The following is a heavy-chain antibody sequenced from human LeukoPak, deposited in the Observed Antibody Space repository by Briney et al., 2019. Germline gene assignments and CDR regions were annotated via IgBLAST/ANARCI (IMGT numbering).Heavy chain of an antibody. Sequence: GGSLRLSCAASGFTFSSYSMNWVRQAPGKGLEWVSYITSSATTYYADSVKGRFTISRDNSKNTLYLQMNSLRAEGTAVYYCAKDAGPRYFDWLFPPGSYYYYYMDVWGKGTTVTVSS. D-gene: IGHD3-9*01. CDR2: ITSSATT. CDR3: AKDAGPRYFDWLFPPGSYYYYYMDV. CDR1: GFTFSSYS. V-gene: IGHV3-48*01. J-gene: IGHJ6*03.